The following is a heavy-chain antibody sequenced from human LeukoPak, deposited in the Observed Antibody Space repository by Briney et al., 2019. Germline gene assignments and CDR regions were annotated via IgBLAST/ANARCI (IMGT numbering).Heavy chain of an antibody. V-gene: IGHV3-23*01. CDR2: ISGSGSNT. CDR3: AKDGGSGSPGDYFGY. Sequence: GGSLRLSCAASGFIFSNYAMSWVRQAPGKGLEWVSAISGSGSNTYYAESVKGRFTISRDNSKNTLYLQINSLRAEDTAVYYCAKDGGSGSPGDYFGYWGQGTLVTVSS. CDR1: GFIFSNYA. D-gene: IGHD3-10*01. J-gene: IGHJ4*02.